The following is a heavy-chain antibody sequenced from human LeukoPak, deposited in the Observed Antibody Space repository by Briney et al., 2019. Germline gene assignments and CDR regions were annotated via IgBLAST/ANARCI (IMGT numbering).Heavy chain of an antibody. CDR3: ARDPMLLRDVVVPAASNWFDP. V-gene: IGHV1-24*01. Sequence: ASVKVSCKVYGDILTDFSIHWVRQVPGKGLEWMGGFDPEDGETIYAQKFQGRVTMTEDTSTDTAYMELRSLRSDDTAVYYCARDPMLLRDVVVPAASNWFDPWGQGTLVAVSS. CDR2: FDPEDGET. D-gene: IGHD2-2*01. CDR1: GDILTDFS. J-gene: IGHJ5*02.